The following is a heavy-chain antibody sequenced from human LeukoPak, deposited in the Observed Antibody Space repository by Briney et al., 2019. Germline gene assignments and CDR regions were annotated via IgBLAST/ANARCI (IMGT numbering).Heavy chain of an antibody. V-gene: IGHV4-30-4*08. D-gene: IGHD4-23*01. CDR1: GGSISSGDYY. CDR2: IYYSGST. J-gene: IGHJ6*03. Sequence: SQTLPLTCTVSGGSISSGDYYWSWIRQPPGKGLEWIGYIYYSGSTYYNPSLKSRVTISVDTSKNQFSLKLSSVTAADTAVYYCARVRVNYGGNYNYYYYMDVWGNGTTVTVSS. CDR3: ARVRVNYGGNYNYYYYMDV.